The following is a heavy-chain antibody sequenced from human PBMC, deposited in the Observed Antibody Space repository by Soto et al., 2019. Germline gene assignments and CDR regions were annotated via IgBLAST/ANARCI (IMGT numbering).Heavy chain of an antibody. CDR1: GYIFVNYG. D-gene: IGHD5-12*01. V-gene: IGHV1-18*01. CDR3: VMVDNYITPTPQDV. CDR2: ISPYTGNT. Sequence: QVQLVQSGGEVKKPGASVKDSCKASGYIFVNYGIAWLRQAPGQQLEWMGWISPYTGNTHSATKVQGRLTMTTDTSTSTAYMDLGSLTSDDTAVYYCVMVDNYITPTPQDVWGQGTTVTVSS. J-gene: IGHJ6*02.